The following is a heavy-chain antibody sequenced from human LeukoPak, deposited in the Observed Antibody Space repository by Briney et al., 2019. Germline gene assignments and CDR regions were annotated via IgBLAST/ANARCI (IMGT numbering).Heavy chain of an antibody. CDR3: ARREITMIVVAPFDY. J-gene: IGHJ4*02. D-gene: IGHD3-22*01. CDR1: GGSISSYY. V-gene: IGHV4-39*01. Sequence: SETLSLTCTVSGGSISSYYWSWIRQPPGKGLEWIGSIYYSGSTYYNPSLKSRVTISVDTSKNQFSLKLSSVTAADTAVYYCARREITMIVVAPFDYWGQGTLVTVSS. CDR2: IYYSGST.